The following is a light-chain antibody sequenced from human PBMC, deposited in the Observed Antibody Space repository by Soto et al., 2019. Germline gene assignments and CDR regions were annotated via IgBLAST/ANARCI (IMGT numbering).Light chain of an antibody. V-gene: IGLV2-14*01. CDR3: SSYTSSSTLPV. CDR2: DVS. J-gene: IGLJ2*01. CDR1: SSDVGGYNY. Sequence: ALTQPASVSGSPGQSITISCTGTSSDVGGYNYVSWYQRHPGKAPKLMIYDVSNRPSGVSNRFSGSKSGNTASLTISGLQAEDEADYYCSSYTSSSTLPVFGGGTKVTVL.